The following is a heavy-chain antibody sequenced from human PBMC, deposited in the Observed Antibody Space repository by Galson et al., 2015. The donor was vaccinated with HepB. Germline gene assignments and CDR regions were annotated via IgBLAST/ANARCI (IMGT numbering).Heavy chain of an antibody. J-gene: IGHJ4*02. V-gene: IGHV3-23*01. CDR2: ISGSGGST. Sequence: SLRLSCAASGFTFSSYAMSWVRQAPGKGLEWVSAISGSGGSTYYADSVKGRFTISRDNSKNTLYLQLSSLRAEDTAVYYCARHKWNGDYENYPLDYRGQGTLVTVSS. CDR3: ARHKWNGDYENYPLDY. D-gene: IGHD4-17*01. CDR1: GFTFSSYA.